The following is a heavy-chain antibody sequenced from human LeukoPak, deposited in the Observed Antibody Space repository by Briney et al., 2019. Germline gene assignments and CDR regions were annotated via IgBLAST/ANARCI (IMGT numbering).Heavy chain of an antibody. J-gene: IGHJ6*02. V-gene: IGHV4-4*07. CDR3: ARDGESTYYYYGMDV. CDR2: IYSSGTT. CDR1: GVSISSYY. Sequence: PSETLSLTCTVSGVSISSYYWSSLRQPAGKGLEWLGLIYSSGTTNYNPSLKSRVTMSLDTSKSQFSLRLTSVTAADTAVYYCARDGESTYYYYGMDVWGQGTTVTVSS. D-gene: IGHD3-10*01.